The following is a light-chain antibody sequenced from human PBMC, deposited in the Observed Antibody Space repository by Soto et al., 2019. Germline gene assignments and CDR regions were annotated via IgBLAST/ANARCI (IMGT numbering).Light chain of an antibody. CDR3: NSFAGSAHVV. J-gene: IGLJ2*01. CDR1: SSDVGAYNY. CDR2: DVS. V-gene: IGLV2-8*01. Sequence: QSVLAQPPSASGSPGQSVTISCTGTSSDVGAYNYVSWYQQHRGKAPKLIIYDVSQRPSGIPDRFSGSKSGNTASLTVSGLQAEDEAFYYCNSFAGSAHVVFGGGTQLTVL.